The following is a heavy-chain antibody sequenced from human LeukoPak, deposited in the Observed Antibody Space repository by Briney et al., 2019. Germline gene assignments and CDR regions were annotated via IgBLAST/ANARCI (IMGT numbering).Heavy chain of an antibody. CDR3: ARGWEQQGVGAFHV. J-gene: IGHJ3*01. D-gene: IGHD1/OR15-1a*01. V-gene: IGHV3-74*01. CDR1: GFSFSIYW. CDR2: ITSDGSTT. Sequence: GGSLRLSCFASGFSFSIYWMHWVRQAPGKGLVWVSRITSDGSTTNYADSVEGRFTISRDNAKNTLFLQMNSLRAEGTAVYYCARGWEQQGVGAFHVWGQGTMVTVSS.